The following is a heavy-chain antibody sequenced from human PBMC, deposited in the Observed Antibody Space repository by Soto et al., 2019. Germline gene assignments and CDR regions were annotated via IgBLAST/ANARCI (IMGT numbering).Heavy chain of an antibody. CDR3: ARGVDCSGGSCFSFYYYYYGFDV. CDR2: ISAYNDNT. CDR1: GYTFTSYG. Sequence: QVQLVQSGTEVKKPGASVKVSCKASGYTFTSYGISWVRQAPGQGLEWMGWISAYNDNTIYTQKLQGRVTMTTDTSTSTAYMERRSLRSDDTAVYYCARGVDCSGGSCFSFYYYYYGFDVWGQGTTLTVSS. V-gene: IGHV1-18*04. D-gene: IGHD2-15*01. J-gene: IGHJ6*02.